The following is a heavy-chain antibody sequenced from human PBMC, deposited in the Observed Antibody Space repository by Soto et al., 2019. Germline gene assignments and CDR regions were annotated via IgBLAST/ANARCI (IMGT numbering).Heavy chain of an antibody. V-gene: IGHV3-43*01. CDR2: ISWDGGST. J-gene: IGHJ4*02. CDR3: AKDIKEYYYDSSAPTGDY. Sequence: PGGSLRLSCAASGFTFDDYTMHWVRQAPGKGLEWVSLISWDGGSTYYADSVKGRFTISRDNSKNSLYLQMNSLRTEDTALYYCAKDIKEYYYDSSAPTGDYWGQGTLVTVSS. CDR1: GFTFDDYT. D-gene: IGHD3-22*01.